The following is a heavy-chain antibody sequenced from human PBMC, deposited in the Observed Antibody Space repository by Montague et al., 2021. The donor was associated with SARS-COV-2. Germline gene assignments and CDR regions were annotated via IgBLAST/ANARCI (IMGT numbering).Heavy chain of an antibody. J-gene: IGHJ4*02. CDR2: IYHGGST. CDR1: GGSISSSSYY. D-gene: IGHD3-22*01. Sequence: SETLSLTCTVSGGSISSSSYYWGWIRQPPGKGLEWIGSIYHGGSTYYNPSLKSRVTISVDTSKNQFSLKLSSVTAADTAVYYCARHGKTRIAMIVVVIGYFDYWGQGTLVTVSS. V-gene: IGHV4-39*01. CDR3: ARHGKTRIAMIVVVIGYFDY.